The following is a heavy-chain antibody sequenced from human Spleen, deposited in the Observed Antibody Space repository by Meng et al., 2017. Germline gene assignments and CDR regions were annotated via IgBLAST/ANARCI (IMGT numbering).Heavy chain of an antibody. D-gene: IGHD3-3*01. V-gene: IGHV3-15*01. CDR3: GDDFWC. Sequence: EVQLVESGGGLVKPGGSLTLSCEGSGFTFSNAWMSWVRQAPGKGLEWVGRIKSKTDGETRDYAAPVKDRFFISRDDSINTVYLKMKSLQTEDTAVYYYGDDFWCWGQGTLVTVSS. J-gene: IGHJ4*02. CDR2: IKSKTDGETR. CDR1: GFTFSNAW.